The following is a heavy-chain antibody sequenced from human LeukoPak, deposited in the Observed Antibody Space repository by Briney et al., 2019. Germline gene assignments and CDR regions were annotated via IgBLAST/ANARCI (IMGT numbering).Heavy chain of an antibody. CDR1: GGSISSSRDY. CDR3: ARGLGTMVRGVIGRYYYYMDV. Sequence: SETLSLTCTVSGGSISSSRDYWAWLRQPPGKGLEWIANIYYSGSTYYSPSLKSRVTISVDTSKNLFSLKLSSVTAADTAVYYCARGLGTMVRGVIGRYYYYMDVWGKGTTVTVSS. D-gene: IGHD3-10*01. V-gene: IGHV4-39*07. J-gene: IGHJ6*03. CDR2: IYYSGST.